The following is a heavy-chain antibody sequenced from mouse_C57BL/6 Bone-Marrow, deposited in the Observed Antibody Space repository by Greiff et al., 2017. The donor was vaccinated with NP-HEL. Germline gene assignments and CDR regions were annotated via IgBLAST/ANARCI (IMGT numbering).Heavy chain of an antibody. J-gene: IGHJ3*01. V-gene: IGHV1-54*01. CDR2: INPGSGGT. Sequence: VQLQQSGAELVRPGTSVKVSCKASGYAFTNYLIEWVKQRPGQGLEWIGVINPGSGGTNYNEKFKGKATLTADKSSSTAYMQLSSLTSEDSAVYFCARWGPQFAYWGQGTLVTVSA. CDR3: ARWGPQFAY. CDR1: GYAFTNYL.